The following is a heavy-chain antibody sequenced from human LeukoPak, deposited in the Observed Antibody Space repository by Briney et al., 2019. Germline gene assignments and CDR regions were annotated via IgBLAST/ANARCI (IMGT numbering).Heavy chain of an antibody. Sequence: GESLKISCKGSGYNFPIFWIGWVRQMPGKGLEWMGIIYSGDFDTRYSPSFQGQVTISADKSISTAYLHWSSLRASDTAMYYCVRGPTSDAFDVWGQGTMVTISS. V-gene: IGHV5-51*01. CDR1: GYNFPIFW. CDR2: IYSGDFDT. J-gene: IGHJ3*01. CDR3: VRGPTSDAFDV.